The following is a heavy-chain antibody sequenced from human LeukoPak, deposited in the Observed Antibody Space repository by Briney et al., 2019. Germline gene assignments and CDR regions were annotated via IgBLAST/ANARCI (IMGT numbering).Heavy chain of an antibody. CDR1: GGSFSGYY. V-gene: IGHV4-59*10. D-gene: IGHD3-3*01. CDR2: IYTSGST. J-gene: IGHJ6*03. Sequence: ASETLSLTCAVYGGSFSGYYWSWIRQPAGKGLEWIGRIYTSGSTTYNPSLKSRVTMSVDTSKNQFSLKLSYVTAADTAVYYCARVDVFGVVSSDYYYYYMDVWGKGTTVTVSS. CDR3: ARVDVFGVVSSDYYYYYMDV.